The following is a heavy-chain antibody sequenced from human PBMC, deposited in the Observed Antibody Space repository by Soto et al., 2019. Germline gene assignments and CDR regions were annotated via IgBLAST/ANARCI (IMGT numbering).Heavy chain of an antibody. CDR3: AKGLSPNQYSSGDY. D-gene: IGHD3-22*01. CDR1: GFTFDDYA. J-gene: IGHJ4*02. Sequence: PGGSLRLSCAASGFTFDDYAMHWVRQGPGKGLEWVSGISWNGGRVEYVDSVKGRFIISRDNAKNSLYLQVNSLRAEDTALYYCAKGLSPNQYSSGDYWGQGA. V-gene: IGHV3-9*01. CDR2: ISWNGGRV.